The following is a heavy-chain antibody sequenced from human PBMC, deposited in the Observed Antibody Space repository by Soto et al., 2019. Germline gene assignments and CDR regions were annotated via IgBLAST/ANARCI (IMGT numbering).Heavy chain of an antibody. V-gene: IGHV3-30*18. D-gene: IGHD2-15*01. J-gene: IGHJ4*02. Sequence: PGGSLRLSCAASGFTFSSYGMHWVRQAPGKGLEWVAVISYDGSKKYNADSVKGRFTISRDNSKNTLYLQMNSLRTEDTAVYYCAKDLRPTGSRNVAVVVAATLDCWGQGTLVTVSS. CDR1: GFTFSSYG. CDR3: AKDLRPTGSRNVAVVVAATLDC. CDR2: ISYDGSKK.